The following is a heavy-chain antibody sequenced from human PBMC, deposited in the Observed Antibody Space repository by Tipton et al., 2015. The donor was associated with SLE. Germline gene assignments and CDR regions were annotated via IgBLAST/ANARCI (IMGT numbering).Heavy chain of an antibody. Sequence: SLRLSCAASGFTFSSYAMTWVRQAPGKGLEWVSAISGSGGTTYYADSVKGRFTISRDNSKNTLYLQMNSLRAEDTAVHYCAKGGLYDFWSGYYYGMDVWGQGTTVTVSS. V-gene: IGHV3-23*01. J-gene: IGHJ6*02. CDR3: AKGGLYDFWSGYYYGMDV. CDR1: GFTFSSYA. CDR2: ISGSGGTT. D-gene: IGHD3-3*01.